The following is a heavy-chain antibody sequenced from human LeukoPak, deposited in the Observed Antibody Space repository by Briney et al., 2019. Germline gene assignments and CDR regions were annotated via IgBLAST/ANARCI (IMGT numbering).Heavy chain of an antibody. D-gene: IGHD6-13*01. Sequence: SETLSLTCTVSGGSISSYYWNWIRQPPGKGLEWIGYIYYTGNTNYNPSLKGRVPISVDTSKNQSSLKLSSVAAADTAVYYCARGGGYSSSWSYWGQGTLVTVSS. J-gene: IGHJ4*02. CDR3: ARGGGYSSSWSY. V-gene: IGHV4-59*01. CDR1: GGSISSYY. CDR2: IYYTGNT.